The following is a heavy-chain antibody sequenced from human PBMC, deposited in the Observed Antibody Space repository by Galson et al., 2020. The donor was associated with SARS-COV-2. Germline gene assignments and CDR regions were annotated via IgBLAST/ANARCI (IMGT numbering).Heavy chain of an antibody. V-gene: IGHV3-30*04. CDR2: ISYDGSNK. J-gene: IGHJ5*02. Sequence: GGSLRISCAASGFTFSSYAMHWVRQAPGKGLAWVAVISYDGSNKYYADPVKGRFTLSRDNSKNTLYLQMNSLRAEDTAVYYCARPGWGSYTDWFDPWGQGTLVTVSS. D-gene: IGHD2-21*01. CDR3: ARPGWGSYTDWFDP. CDR1: GFTFSSYA.